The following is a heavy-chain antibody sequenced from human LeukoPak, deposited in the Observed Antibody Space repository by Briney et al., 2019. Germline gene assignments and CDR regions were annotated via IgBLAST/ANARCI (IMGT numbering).Heavy chain of an antibody. D-gene: IGHD3-10*01. CDR3: AKAVGVLWFGELSPNYFDY. V-gene: IGHV3-9*01. Sequence: PGGSLRLSCAASGFTFDDYAMHWVRHAPGKGLEWVSGISWNGGSIGYADSVKGRFTISRDNAKNSLYLQMNSLRAEDTALYYCAKAVGVLWFGELSPNYFDYWGQGTLVTVSS. J-gene: IGHJ4*02. CDR1: GFTFDDYA. CDR2: ISWNGGSI.